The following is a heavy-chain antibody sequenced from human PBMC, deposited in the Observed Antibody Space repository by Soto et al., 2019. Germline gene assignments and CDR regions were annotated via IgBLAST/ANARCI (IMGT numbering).Heavy chain of an antibody. J-gene: IGHJ6*02. Sequence: ASVKVSCKASGYTFTSYGISWVRQAPGQGLEWMGWSSAYNGNTNYAEKLQGRVTMTTDTSTSTAYMELRSLRSDDTAVYYCARGGLRYFDWLRYGMDVWGQGTTVTVSS. CDR1: GYTFTSYG. CDR3: ARGGLRYFDWLRYGMDV. V-gene: IGHV1-18*01. D-gene: IGHD3-9*01. CDR2: SSAYNGNT.